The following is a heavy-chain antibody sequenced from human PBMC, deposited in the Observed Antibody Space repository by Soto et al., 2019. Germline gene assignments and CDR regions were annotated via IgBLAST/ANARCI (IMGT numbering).Heavy chain of an antibody. V-gene: IGHV2-5*02. CDR3: THRLSYSAGDEGWFDS. D-gene: IGHD2-15*01. CDR1: GFSLTNSGVG. Sequence: QITLKESGPTLVEPTQTLTLTCSFSGFSLTNSGVGEGWFRQAPGKALECLGIIYWDNDRRYNPSLKTRLTINKDTCKHQVVLSMTYIEPVDKSTYYCTHRLSYSAGDEGWFDSWGQGTPFTV. CDR2: IYWDNDR. J-gene: IGHJ5*01.